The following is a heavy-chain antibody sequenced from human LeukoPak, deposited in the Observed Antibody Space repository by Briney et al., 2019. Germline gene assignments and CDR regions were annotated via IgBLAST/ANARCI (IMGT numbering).Heavy chain of an antibody. Sequence: PGGSLRLSCAASGFTLSSYSMNWVRQAPGKGLEWVSSISRSSAYIYYADSVKGRFTISRDNSKNTLYLQMNSLRAEDTAVYYCAKGANSVPRYYYYYYMDVWGKGTTVTISS. CDR3: AKGANSVPRYYYYYYMDV. J-gene: IGHJ6*03. V-gene: IGHV3-21*01. CDR2: ISRSSAYI. CDR1: GFTLSSYS. D-gene: IGHD1-1*01.